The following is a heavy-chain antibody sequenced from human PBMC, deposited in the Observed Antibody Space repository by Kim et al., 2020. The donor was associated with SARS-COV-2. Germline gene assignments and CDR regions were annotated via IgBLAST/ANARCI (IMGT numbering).Heavy chain of an antibody. CDR3: ARLGISARQKSVY. CDR1: GFSFSSYE. Sequence: GGSLRLSCAASGFSFSSYEMSWVRQAPGKGLEWVSYISSGGSTIYYADSVKGRFTISRDNAKNSLYLQMNSLRPEDTAVYYCARLGISARQKSVYWGQGTQVTVSS. V-gene: IGHV3-48*03. J-gene: IGHJ4*02. D-gene: IGHD6-6*01. CDR2: ISSGGSTI.